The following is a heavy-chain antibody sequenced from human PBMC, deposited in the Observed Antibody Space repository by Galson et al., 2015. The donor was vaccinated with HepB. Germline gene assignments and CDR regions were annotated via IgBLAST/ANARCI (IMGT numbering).Heavy chain of an antibody. CDR3: ARVGIAARLMDYYYYMDV. J-gene: IGHJ6*03. D-gene: IGHD6-6*01. CDR1: GGTFSSYA. CDR2: IIPILGIA. V-gene: IGHV1-69*10. Sequence: SVKVSCKASGGTFSSYAISWVRQAPGQGLEWMGGIIPILGIANYAQKFQGRVTITADKSTSTAYMELSSLRSEDTAVYYCARVGIAARLMDYYYYMDVWGKGTTVTVSS.